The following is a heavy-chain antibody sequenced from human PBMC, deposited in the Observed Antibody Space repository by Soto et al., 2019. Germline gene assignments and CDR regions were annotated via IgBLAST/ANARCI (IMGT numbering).Heavy chain of an antibody. CDR1: GFTFSSYE. D-gene: IGHD6-6*01. Sequence: EVQLVESGGGLVQPGGSLRLSCAASGFTFSSYEMNWVRQAPGKGLEWVSYISSSGSTIYYADSVKGRFTISRDNAKNLLYLQMNSLRAEDTAVYYCARAFVYSSSYVYGMDVWGQGTTVTVSS. V-gene: IGHV3-48*03. J-gene: IGHJ6*02. CDR2: ISSSGSTI. CDR3: ARAFVYSSSYVYGMDV.